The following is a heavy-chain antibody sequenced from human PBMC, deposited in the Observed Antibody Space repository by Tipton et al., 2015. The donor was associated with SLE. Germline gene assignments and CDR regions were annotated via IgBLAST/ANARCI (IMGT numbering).Heavy chain of an antibody. CDR1: GYTFTGYY. V-gene: IGHV1-2*02. Sequence: QVQLVQSGAEVKKPGASVKVSCKASGYTFTGYYMHWVRQAPGQGLGWMGWINPNSGGTNYAQKFQDRVTMTRDTSISTAYMELSRLRSDDTAVYYCARDRKGILWFREKDDAFDIWGQGTMVTVSS. CDR3: ARDRKGILWFREKDDAFDI. CDR2: INPNSGGT. J-gene: IGHJ3*02. D-gene: IGHD3-10*01.